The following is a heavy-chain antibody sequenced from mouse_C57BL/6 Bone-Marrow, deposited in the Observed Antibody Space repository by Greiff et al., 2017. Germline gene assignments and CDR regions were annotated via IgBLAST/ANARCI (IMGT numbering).Heavy chain of an antibody. J-gene: IGHJ1*03. V-gene: IGHV5-4*03. CDR2: ISDGGSYT. Sequence: EVNVVESGGGLVKPGGSLKLSCAASGFTFSSSALSWVRQTPETRLACVATISDGGSYTYYPDNVTGRFTISRDNAKNNLYLQMSNLKSEDTALYFCARGGSYYGSSYLYWYFDVWGTGTTGTGAS. CDR3: ARGGSYYGSSYLYWYFDV. D-gene: IGHD1-1*01. CDR1: GFTFSSSA.